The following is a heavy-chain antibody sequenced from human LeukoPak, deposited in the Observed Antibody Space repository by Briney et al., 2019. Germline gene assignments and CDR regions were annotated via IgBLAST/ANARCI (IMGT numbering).Heavy chain of an antibody. CDR2: INPNSGGT. D-gene: IGHD6-13*01. CDR3: ARGPYSSSWLDDY. V-gene: IGHV1-2*02. J-gene: IGHJ4*02. Sequence: AASVKVSCKASGHTFTGYYMHWVRQAPGQGLEWMGWINPNSGGTNYAQKFQGRVTMTRDTSISTAYMELSRLRSDDTAVYYCARGPYSSSWLDDYWGQGTLVTVSS. CDR1: GHTFTGYY.